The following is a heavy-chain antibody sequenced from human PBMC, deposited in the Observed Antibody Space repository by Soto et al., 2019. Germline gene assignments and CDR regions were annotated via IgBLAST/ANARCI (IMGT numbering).Heavy chain of an antibody. Sequence: GGSLRLSCAASGFTFSSYGMHWVRQAPGKGLEWVAVISYDGSNKYYADSVKGRFTISRDNSKNTLYLQMNSLRAEDTAVYYCAKGRIAVAGTWYYYYGMDVWGQGTTVTVSS. V-gene: IGHV3-30*18. CDR3: AKGRIAVAGTWYYYYGMDV. CDR2: ISYDGSNK. J-gene: IGHJ6*02. D-gene: IGHD6-19*01. CDR1: GFTFSSYG.